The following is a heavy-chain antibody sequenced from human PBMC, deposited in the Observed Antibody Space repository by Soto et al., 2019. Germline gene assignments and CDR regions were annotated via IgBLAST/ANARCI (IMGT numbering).Heavy chain of an antibody. CDR3: ARLVVTSHDS. CDR2: ISAYNGET. J-gene: IGHJ4*02. Sequence: QVQLVQSGAEVKTPGASVKVSCETSGYTFANYGLTWVRQAPTQGFEWIGWISAYNGETNYAQKFQGRVTLTTDTSTSTAYMEWRSLRSDDTCVYYCARLVVTSHDSGGQGTLVTVSS. CDR1: GYTFANYG. V-gene: IGHV1-18*01. D-gene: IGHD2-15*01.